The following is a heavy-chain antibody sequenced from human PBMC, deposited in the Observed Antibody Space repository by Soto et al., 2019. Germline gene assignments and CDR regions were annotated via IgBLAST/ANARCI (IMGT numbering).Heavy chain of an antibody. CDR3: ARYCSGGSCYHEYFQH. D-gene: IGHD2-15*01. CDR1: GYTFTSYG. J-gene: IGHJ1*01. V-gene: IGHV1-18*01. CDR2: ISAYNGNT. Sequence: ATVKVSCKASGYTFTSYGISWVRQAPGQGLEWMGWISAYNGNTNYAQKLQGRVTMTTDTSTSTAYMEVRSLRSDDTAVYYCARYCSGGSCYHEYFQHWGQGTLVTVSS.